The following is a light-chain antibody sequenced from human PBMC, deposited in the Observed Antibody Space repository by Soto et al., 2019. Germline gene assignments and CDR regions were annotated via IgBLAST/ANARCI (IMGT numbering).Light chain of an antibody. J-gene: IGLJ1*01. CDR1: SSDVGAFNY. Sequence: QSALTQPASVSGSPGQSISISCIGTSSDVGAFNYVSWYQHHPGKAPQLIIYDVTSRPSGVSNRFSASKSGNTASLTISGLQAEDEADHYCSSYTTRNTEVFGTGIKLTVL. CDR2: DVT. CDR3: SSYTTRNTEV. V-gene: IGLV2-14*03.